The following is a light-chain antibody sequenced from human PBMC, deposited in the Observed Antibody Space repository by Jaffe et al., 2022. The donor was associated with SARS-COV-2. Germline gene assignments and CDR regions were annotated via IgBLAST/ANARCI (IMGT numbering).Light chain of an antibody. CDR3: HQTSSLPIT. V-gene: IGKV6D-21*02. J-gene: IGKJ5*01. CDR1: QSVASF. Sequence: EVVLTQSPDFQSVTPKEKVTITCRASQSVASFLHWYQQKPGQSPKLLMKYASQSISGVPSRFSGSGSGTEFTLTITSLEPEDAAVYYCHQTSSLPITFGQGTRLEI. CDR2: YAS.